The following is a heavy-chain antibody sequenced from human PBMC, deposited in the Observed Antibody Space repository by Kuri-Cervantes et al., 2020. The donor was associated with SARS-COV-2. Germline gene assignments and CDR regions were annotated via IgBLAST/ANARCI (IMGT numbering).Heavy chain of an antibody. CDR1: GYTFTSYS. Sequence: ASVKVSCKASGYTFTSYSISWVRQAPGQGLEWMGWITVYNGNTNYAQKFQGRVTVTTDISTNTAYMELRSLRSDDTAVYYCARDPSLGVGYCSSTSCYYDYFDYWGQGTLITVSS. J-gene: IGHJ4*02. CDR3: ARDPSLGVGYCSSTSCYYDYFDY. CDR2: ITVYNGNT. V-gene: IGHV1-18*04. D-gene: IGHD2-2*01.